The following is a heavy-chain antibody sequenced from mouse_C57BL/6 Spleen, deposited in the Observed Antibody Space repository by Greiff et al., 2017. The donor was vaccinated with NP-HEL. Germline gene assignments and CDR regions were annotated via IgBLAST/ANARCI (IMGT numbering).Heavy chain of an antibody. CDR3: ARGEVVTTTGWCCDY. Sequence: VQLQQPGAELVRPGSSVKLSCKASGYTFTSYWMAWVKQRPGQGLEWIGNIYPSDSDTHYHQQFKDKATLTVDKSSSTAYMPRSSLTSEDSAVYYCARGEVVTTTGWCCDYWGQGTTLTVSS. J-gene: IGHJ2*01. D-gene: IGHD2-2*01. CDR2: IYPSDSDT. V-gene: IGHV1-61*01. CDR1: GYTFTSYW.